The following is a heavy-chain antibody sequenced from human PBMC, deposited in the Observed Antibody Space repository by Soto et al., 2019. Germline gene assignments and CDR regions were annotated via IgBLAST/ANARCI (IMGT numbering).Heavy chain of an antibody. CDR1: GFSLFTSEVG. V-gene: IGHV2-5*04. J-gene: IGHJ4*02. Sequence: SGPTLVNPTQTLTLTCTFSGFSLFTSEVGVGWIRQPPGQALERLALIYWNDNKDYSPSLKTRLIITKDTSKNQVVLTMTNMDPVDTGTYYCVYRRSTSTGPVYWGQGTPVTVSS. CDR3: VYRRSTSTGPVY. CDR2: IYWNDNK. D-gene: IGHD4-17*01.